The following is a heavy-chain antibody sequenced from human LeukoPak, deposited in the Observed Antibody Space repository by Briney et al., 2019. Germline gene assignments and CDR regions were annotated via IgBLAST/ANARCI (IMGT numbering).Heavy chain of an antibody. CDR1: GFTFSNYG. CDR2: ITGSDGKK. Sequence: PGGSLRLFCAASGFTFSNYGMSWVRQAPGKGLEWVSYITGSDGKKWYPDSVKGRLTISRDNSKNTLYLQMNSLRAEDTAVYYCARDRRFPDDVFDIWGRGTLVTVSS. V-gene: IGHV3-23*01. D-gene: IGHD2-21*01. CDR3: ARDRRFPDDVFDI. J-gene: IGHJ3*02.